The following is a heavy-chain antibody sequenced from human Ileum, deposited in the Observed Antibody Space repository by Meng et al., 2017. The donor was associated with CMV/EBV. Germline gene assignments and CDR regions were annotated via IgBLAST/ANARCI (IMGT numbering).Heavy chain of an antibody. V-gene: IGHV4-61*02. J-gene: IGHJ5*02. CDR3: VRDKDNNYLLDWFDP. CDR1: GGSISNNTYS. Sequence: VTLPDPRPRLVTPTQTLSLTCTVSGGSISNNTYSGGWIRQPAGKGLEWIGLIYTSGSTSDNPPLKSRVTISVDTSKNQFSLKLRSVTAADTAVYYCVRDKDNNYLLDWFDPWGQGTLVTVSS. D-gene: IGHD4-11*01. CDR2: IYTSGST.